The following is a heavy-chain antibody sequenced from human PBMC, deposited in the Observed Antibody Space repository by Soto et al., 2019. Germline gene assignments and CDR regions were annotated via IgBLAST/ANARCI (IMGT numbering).Heavy chain of an antibody. CDR2: IIPIFGTA. CDR3: ASPKEFNSSSSGYYYYYGMDV. J-gene: IGHJ6*02. CDR1: GGTFSSYA. Sequence: SVKVSCKASGGTFSSYAISWVRQAPGQGLEWMGGIIPIFGTANYAQKFQGRVTITADESTSTAYMELSSLRSEDTAVYYCASPKEFNSSSSGYYYYYGMDVWGQGTTVTVSS. D-gene: IGHD6-6*01. V-gene: IGHV1-69*13.